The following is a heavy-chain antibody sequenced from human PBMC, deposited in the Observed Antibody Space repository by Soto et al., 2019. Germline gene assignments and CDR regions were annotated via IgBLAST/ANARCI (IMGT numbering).Heavy chain of an antibody. D-gene: IGHD3-16*01. CDR3: AKATYYDYIWGSYIDS. V-gene: IGHV3-9*01. CDR1: GFTLDDYA. CDR2: ISWNSGSI. Sequence: EVQLVESGGGLVQPGRSLRLSCAASGFTLDDYAMHWVRQAPGKGLEWDSGISWNSGSIGYADSVKGRFTISRDNAKNSLYLQMNSLRAEDTALYYCAKATYYDYIWGSYIDSWGQGTLVTVSS. J-gene: IGHJ4*02.